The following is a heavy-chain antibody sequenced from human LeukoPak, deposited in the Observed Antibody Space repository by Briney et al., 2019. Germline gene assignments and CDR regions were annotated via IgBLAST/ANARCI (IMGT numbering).Heavy chain of an antibody. CDR3: ARVDDLDAFDI. CDR2: ISDDGTSK. Sequence: GGSLRLSCVTSGFTFSNHALHWVRQGPGKGLEWVAVISDDGTSKFYADSVKGRFTIFRDNSKNTLFLQINSLRPEDTAMYYCARVDDLDAFDIWGQGTLVTVSS. D-gene: IGHD2-2*03. V-gene: IGHV3-30*04. CDR1: GFTFSNHA. J-gene: IGHJ3*02.